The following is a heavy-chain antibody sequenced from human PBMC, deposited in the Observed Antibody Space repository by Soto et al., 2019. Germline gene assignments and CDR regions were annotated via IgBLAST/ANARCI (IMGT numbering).Heavy chain of an antibody. J-gene: IGHJ4*02. V-gene: IGHV5-51*01. CDR1: GYSFTDYW. D-gene: IGHD1-20*01. CDR3: AKADPPVYVGYDY. CDR2: IYPGDSNT. Sequence: GESLKISCKVSGYSFTDYWIGWVRQMPGKGLEWMGVIYPGDSNTRYSPSFRGRFTISRDNSKNTLYLQMNSLRAEDTAVYYCAKADPPVYVGYDYWGQGTLVTVSS.